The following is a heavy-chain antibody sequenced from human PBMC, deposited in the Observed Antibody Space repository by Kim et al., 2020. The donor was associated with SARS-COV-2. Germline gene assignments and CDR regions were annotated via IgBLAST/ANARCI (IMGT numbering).Heavy chain of an antibody. V-gene: IGHV7-4-1*02. Sequence: ASVTVSCKASGYTFTSYAMNWVRQAPGQGLEWMGWINTNTGNPTYAQGFTGRFVFSLDTSVSTAYLQISSLKAEDTAVYYCARGAENYDFWSGYYIWEDYWGQGTLVTVSS. J-gene: IGHJ4*02. CDR1: GYTFTSYA. CDR3: ARGAENYDFWSGYYIWEDY. CDR2: INTNTGNP. D-gene: IGHD3-3*01.